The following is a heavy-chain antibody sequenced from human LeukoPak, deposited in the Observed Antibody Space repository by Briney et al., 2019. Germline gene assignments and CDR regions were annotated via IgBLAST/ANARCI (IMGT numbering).Heavy chain of an antibody. CDR2: IRDDGSTR. D-gene: IGHD3-16*01. CDR3: AKVPHSWGLFDS. Sequence: PGGSLRLSCAASGFTVSNENINWVRQAPGKGLEWVAFIRDDGSTRYYADSVKGRFTVSRDNPKNTLYLQMDSLRTEDTAVYYCAKVPHSWGLFDSWGQGTLVTVSS. V-gene: IGHV3-30*02. J-gene: IGHJ4*02. CDR1: GFTVSNEN.